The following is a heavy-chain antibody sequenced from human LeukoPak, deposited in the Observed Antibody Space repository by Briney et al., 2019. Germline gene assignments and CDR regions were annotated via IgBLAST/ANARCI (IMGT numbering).Heavy chain of an antibody. J-gene: IGHJ5*02. D-gene: IGHD1-26*01. Sequence: SETLSLTCTVSGYSISSGYYWGWIRQPPGKGLEWIGSIYHSGSTYYNPSLKSRVTISIDTSKNQFSLKLSSVTAADTALYYCARGTTMGASASWGQGTLVTVSS. CDR3: ARGTTMGASAS. CDR2: IYHSGST. CDR1: GYSISSGYY. V-gene: IGHV4-38-2*02.